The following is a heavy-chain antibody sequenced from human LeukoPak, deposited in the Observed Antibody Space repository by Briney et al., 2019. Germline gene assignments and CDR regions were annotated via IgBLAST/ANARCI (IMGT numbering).Heavy chain of an antibody. J-gene: IGHJ4*02. CDR2: ISSSSSYI. CDR1: GFTFSSYS. CDR3: ANHLACGSISCPPFDS. Sequence: TGGSLRLSCAASGFTFSSYSMNWVRQAPGKGLEWVSSISSSSSYIYYADSVKGRFTISRDNAKNSLYLQMNSLRAEDTAVYYCANHLACGSISCPPFDSWGQGTLVTVSS. D-gene: IGHD2-2*01. V-gene: IGHV3-21*01.